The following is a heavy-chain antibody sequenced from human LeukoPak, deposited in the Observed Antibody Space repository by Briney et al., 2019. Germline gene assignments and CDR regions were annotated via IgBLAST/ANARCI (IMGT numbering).Heavy chain of an antibody. D-gene: IGHD3-10*01. Sequence: SETLSLTCTVSGGSISSGDYYWSWIRQPPGKGLEWIGYIYYSGSTYYNPSLKSRVTISVDTPKNQFSLKLSSVTAADTAVYYCARGYYGSGSYYIPMDYWGQGTLVTVSS. J-gene: IGHJ4*02. CDR2: IYYSGST. V-gene: IGHV4-30-4*01. CDR1: GGSISSGDYY. CDR3: ARGYYGSGSYYIPMDY.